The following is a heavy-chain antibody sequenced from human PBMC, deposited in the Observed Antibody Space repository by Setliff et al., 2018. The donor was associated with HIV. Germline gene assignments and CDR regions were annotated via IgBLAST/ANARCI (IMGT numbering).Heavy chain of an antibody. V-gene: IGHV3-49*04. CDR1: GFTFSGDW. CDR2: IRDKTRGGTT. J-gene: IGHJ4*02. D-gene: IGHD3-10*01. CDR3: ARDPYGYS. Sequence: GGSLRLSCAASGFTFSGDWMHWVRQAPGKGLEWIGFIRDKTRGGTTEYAASVKGRFTISRDDSKSFAYLQMNSLKTDDTALYYCARDPYGYSWGKGTLVTVSS.